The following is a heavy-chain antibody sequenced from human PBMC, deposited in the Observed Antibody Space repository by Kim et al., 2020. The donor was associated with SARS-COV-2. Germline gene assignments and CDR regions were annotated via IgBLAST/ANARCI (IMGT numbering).Heavy chain of an antibody. V-gene: IGHV4-34*01. Sequence: PSLKSRVTISVDTSKNQFSLKLGSVAAADTAVYYCASAAAGTDYYYGMDVWGQGTTVTVSS. J-gene: IGHJ6*02. D-gene: IGHD6-13*01. CDR3: ASAAAGTDYYYGMDV.